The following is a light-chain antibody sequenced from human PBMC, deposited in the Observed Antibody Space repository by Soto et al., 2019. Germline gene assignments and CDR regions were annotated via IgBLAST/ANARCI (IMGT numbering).Light chain of an antibody. V-gene: IGKV1-9*01. Sequence: DIQLTQSPSFLSASVGDRVTITCRASQGISSYLAWYQQKPGKAPKLLIYGASTLQSGVPSRFSGSGSGTEFTLTISSLQPEDFATYYCQRPGVFGPGTKVDIK. J-gene: IGKJ3*01. CDR2: GAS. CDR1: QGISSY. CDR3: QRPGV.